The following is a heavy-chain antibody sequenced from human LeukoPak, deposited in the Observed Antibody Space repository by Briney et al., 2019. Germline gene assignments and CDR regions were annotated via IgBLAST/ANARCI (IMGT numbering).Heavy chain of an antibody. J-gene: IGHJ4*02. CDR1: GYSISSGYY. D-gene: IGHD3-22*01. Sequence: SETLSLTCTVSGYSISSGYYWDWIRQPPGKGLEWIGSIYHSGSTNYNPSLKSRVTISVDTSKNQFSLKVSSVTAADTAVNYCARSGYLHYFDYWGQGTLVTVSS. CDR3: ARSGYLHYFDY. V-gene: IGHV4-38-2*02. CDR2: IYHSGST.